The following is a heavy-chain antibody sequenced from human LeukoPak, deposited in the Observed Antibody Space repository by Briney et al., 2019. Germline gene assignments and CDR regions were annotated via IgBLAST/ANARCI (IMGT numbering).Heavy chain of an antibody. J-gene: IGHJ4*02. CDR1: GYTFTRYD. D-gene: IGHD3-22*01. V-gene: IGHV1-8*01. CDR2: MNPNSGNA. CDR3: ARGGWDSSGYTPLHYFDY. Sequence: ASVKVSCKASGYTFTRYDINWVRQATGQGLEWMGWMNPNSGNAGYAQKFQDRVTMTRNTSISTAYMELRTLRSEDTGVYYCARGGWDSSGYTPLHYFDYWGQGTLVTVPS.